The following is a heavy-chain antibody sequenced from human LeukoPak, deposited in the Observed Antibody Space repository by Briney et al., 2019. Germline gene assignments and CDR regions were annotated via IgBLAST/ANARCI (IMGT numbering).Heavy chain of an antibody. Sequence: GASVKVSCKASGDTFTSYGISWVRQAPGQELEWMGWIIAYNGNTNYAQKLQGRVTMTTDTPPSTAYMELRSLRSDDTAVYYCARGTWFDPWGQGTLVTVSS. CDR3: ARGTWFDP. CDR1: GDTFTSYG. CDR2: IIAYNGNT. V-gene: IGHV1-18*01. D-gene: IGHD1-1*01. J-gene: IGHJ5*02.